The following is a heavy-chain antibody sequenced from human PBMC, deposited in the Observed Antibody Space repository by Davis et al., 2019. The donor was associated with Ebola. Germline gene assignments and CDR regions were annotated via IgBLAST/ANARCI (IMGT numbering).Heavy chain of an antibody. Sequence: GGPLRLSCAASGFTFRSYPMHWVRQAPGKGLEWVAVISYHGIDKYYADSVKGRFTISRDNSKITLYLQVNSLRPGDTALYYCSRGGTASGDDFYYYMDVWGKGTTVTVSS. J-gene: IGHJ6*03. D-gene: IGHD6-13*01. CDR2: ISYHGIDK. V-gene: IGHV3-30-3*01. CDR1: GFTFRSYP. CDR3: SRGGTASGDDFYYYMDV.